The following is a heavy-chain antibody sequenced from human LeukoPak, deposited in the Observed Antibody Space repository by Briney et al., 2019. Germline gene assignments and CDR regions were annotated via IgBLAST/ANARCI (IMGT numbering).Heavy chain of an antibody. CDR1: GVXISSVGYY. V-gene: IGHV4-31*03. CDR2: IYYSGGT. Sequence: SETLSLTCNVSGVXISSVGYYWSWIRPHPGNGLEWFGYIYYSGGTYRNPSHESRVTLSVDTSQKQFSLILSSVTAADTVVYYCAREGTGDRGYSSAFQHYYGMDVWGRGTTVTVSS. CDR3: AREGTGDRGYSSAFQHYYGMDV. D-gene: IGHD5-18*01. J-gene: IGHJ6*02.